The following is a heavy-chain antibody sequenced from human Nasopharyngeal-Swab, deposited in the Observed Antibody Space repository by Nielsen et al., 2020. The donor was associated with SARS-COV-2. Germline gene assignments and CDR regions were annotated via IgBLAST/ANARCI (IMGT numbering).Heavy chain of an antibody. CDR3: ARGRGLVNWFDP. CDR2: INHSGST. D-gene: IGHD6-6*01. J-gene: IGHJ5*02. V-gene: IGHV4-34*01. CDR1: GGSFSGYY. Sequence: GSLRLSCAVYGGSFSGYYWSWIRQPPGKGLEWTGEINHSGSTNYNPSLKSRVTISVGTSKNQFSLKLSSVTAADTAVYYCARGRGLVNWFDPWGQGTLVTVSS.